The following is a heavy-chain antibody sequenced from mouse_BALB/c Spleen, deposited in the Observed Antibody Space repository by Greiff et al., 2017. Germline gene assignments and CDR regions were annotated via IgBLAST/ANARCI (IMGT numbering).Heavy chain of an antibody. CDR2: ISNLAYSI. J-gene: IGHJ2*01. Sequence: EVMLVESGGGLVQPGGSRKLSCAASGFTFSDYGMAWVRQAPGKGPEWVAFISNLAYSIYYADTVTGRFTISRENAKNTLYLEMSSLRSEDTAMYYCARDRGSTLDYWGQGTTLTVSS. D-gene: IGHD1-1*01. V-gene: IGHV5-15*02. CDR3: ARDRGSTLDY. CDR1: GFTFSDYG.